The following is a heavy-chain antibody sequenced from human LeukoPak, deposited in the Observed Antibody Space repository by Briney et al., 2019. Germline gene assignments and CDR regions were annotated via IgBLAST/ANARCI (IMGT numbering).Heavy chain of an antibody. Sequence: GGSLRLFCAASAFTFSSYTMHRVRQAPGKGLEWVAVISYDGSNKYYADSVKGRFTISRDNSKNTLYLQMNSLRAEDTAVYYCGSTTVTTDYYFDYWGQGTLVTVSS. CDR1: AFTFSSYT. D-gene: IGHD4-17*01. V-gene: IGHV3-30-3*01. CDR3: GSTTVTTDYYFDY. J-gene: IGHJ4*02. CDR2: ISYDGSNK.